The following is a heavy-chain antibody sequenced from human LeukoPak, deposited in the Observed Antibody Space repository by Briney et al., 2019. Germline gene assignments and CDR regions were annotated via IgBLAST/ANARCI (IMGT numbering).Heavy chain of an antibody. Sequence: GESLKISCKGSGYSFTNYWIGWVRPMPGKGPEWMGIIYPGDSDTRYSPSFQGQVTISADKSISTAYLQWSSLKASDTATYFCARRGSSSEIFEYWGQGTLVTVSS. CDR3: ARRGSSSEIFEY. D-gene: IGHD6-6*01. V-gene: IGHV5-51*01. CDR2: IYPGDSDT. J-gene: IGHJ4*02. CDR1: GYSFTNYW.